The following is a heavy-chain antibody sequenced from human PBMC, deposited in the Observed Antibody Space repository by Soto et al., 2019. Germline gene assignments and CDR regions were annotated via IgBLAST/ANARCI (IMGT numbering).Heavy chain of an antibody. CDR3: ARGGGYDSFDY. J-gene: IGHJ4*02. CDR2: ISHLEST. CDR1: GASISYGGFS. D-gene: IGHD5-12*01. V-gene: IGHV4-30-2*06. Sequence: QLQLQESGSGLVKTSETLSLTCTVSGASISYGGFSWSWIRQSPGKGLEWIGYISHLESTYFHPSFKSRLIMSIDRTRNQFSLKLSSVTAADMDVYYCARGGGYDSFDYWGQGVLVTVSS.